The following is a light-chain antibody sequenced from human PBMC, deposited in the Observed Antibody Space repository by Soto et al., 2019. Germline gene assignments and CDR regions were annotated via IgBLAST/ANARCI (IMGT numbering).Light chain of an antibody. Sequence: EIVLTQSPGTLPLSPGERATLSCRASQSISINYIDWYQQKPDQAPRLLIDGGSNRASGIPDRFSSSGSGTGFPGTISRLEPEDFVVYFWPGQQDGVSSVYTFGQGTKLEIK. V-gene: IGKV3-20*01. CDR2: GGS. J-gene: IGKJ2*01. CDR1: QSISINY. CDR3: QQDGVSSVYT.